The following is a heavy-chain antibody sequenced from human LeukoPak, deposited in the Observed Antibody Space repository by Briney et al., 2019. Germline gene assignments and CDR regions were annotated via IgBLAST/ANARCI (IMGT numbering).Heavy chain of an antibody. CDR1: GGSFSGYY. D-gene: IGHD3-10*01. CDR3: ARGLGLRYSYYYGP. V-gene: IGHV4-34*01. Sequence: SETLSLTSAVYGGSFSGYYWSWIRQPPGKGLEWIGEINHSGSTNYNPSLKSRVTISVDTSKNQFSLKLSSVTAADTAVYYCARGLGLRYSYYYGPWGQGTLVTVSS. CDR2: INHSGST. J-gene: IGHJ5*02.